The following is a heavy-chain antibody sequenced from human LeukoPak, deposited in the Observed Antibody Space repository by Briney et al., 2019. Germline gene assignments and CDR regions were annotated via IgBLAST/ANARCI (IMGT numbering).Heavy chain of an antibody. Sequence: GGSLRLSCAASGFTFNTYAMSWVRQAPGKGLEWVSSNSGSGGSTYYADSVEGRFTISRDNSKNTLYLQMNSLRAEDTAAYYCAKRGLGDREAFDIWGQGTMVTVSS. V-gene: IGHV3-23*01. CDR3: AKRGLGDREAFDI. D-gene: IGHD2-21*02. J-gene: IGHJ3*02. CDR1: GFTFNTYA. CDR2: NSGSGGST.